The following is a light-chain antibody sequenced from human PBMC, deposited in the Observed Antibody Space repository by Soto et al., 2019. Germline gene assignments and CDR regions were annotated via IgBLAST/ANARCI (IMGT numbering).Light chain of an antibody. Sequence: QSALTQPASVSGSPGQSITISCTGTSSDVGRYNYVSWYQHHPGKAPRPMIYDVSNRPSGVSNRFSGSKSGNTASLTISGLQPDDEADYYCSSYTTSTTYVFGPGTKLT. J-gene: IGLJ1*01. V-gene: IGLV2-14*01. CDR3: SSYTTSTTYV. CDR1: SSDVGRYNY. CDR2: DVS.